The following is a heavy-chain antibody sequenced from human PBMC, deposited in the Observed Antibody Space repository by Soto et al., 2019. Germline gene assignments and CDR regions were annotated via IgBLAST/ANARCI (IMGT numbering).Heavy chain of an antibody. J-gene: IGHJ6*03. CDR2: ISAYNGNT. V-gene: IGHV1-18*01. Sequence: QVPLLQSGAEVKKPGASVKVSCKASGYTFTNYGITWVRQAPGQGLEWMGWISAYNGNTHYTQRLQGRVTMTTDTSTSTAYMELRGLRSDDTAVYYCARVRQRVGYFYYYMDVWGKGTTVTFSS. D-gene: IGHD6-6*01. CDR1: GYTFTNYG. CDR3: ARVRQRVGYFYYYMDV.